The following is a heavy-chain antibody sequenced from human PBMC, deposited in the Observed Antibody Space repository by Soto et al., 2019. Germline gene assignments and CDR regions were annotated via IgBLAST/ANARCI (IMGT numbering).Heavy chain of an antibody. CDR1: GYTFAGYY. Sequence: VASVKVSCKASGYTFAGYYMHWVRQAPGQGLEWMGWINPNSGGTNYAQKFQGWVTMTRDTSISTAYMELSRLRSDDTAVYYCARGSITMVRGVNRPPSDYWGQGTLVTVSS. J-gene: IGHJ4*02. D-gene: IGHD3-10*01. V-gene: IGHV1-2*04. CDR3: ARGSITMVRGVNRPPSDY. CDR2: INPNSGGT.